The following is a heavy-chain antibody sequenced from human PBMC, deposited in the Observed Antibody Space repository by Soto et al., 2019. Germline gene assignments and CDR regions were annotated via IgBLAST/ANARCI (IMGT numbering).Heavy chain of an antibody. CDR3: PSLGAVAPSGGGYGMDV. Sequence: AXATLSLPCAVCGACISSSNWWGWFRQPPGKGLEWIGEIYHSGSTNYNPSLKSRVTISVDKSKNQFSLKLSSVTAADTAVYYCPSLGAVAPSGGGYGMDVWAQRTTVTVSS. CDR2: IYHSGST. D-gene: IGHD6-19*01. J-gene: IGHJ6*02. CDR1: GACISSSNW. V-gene: IGHV4-4*02.